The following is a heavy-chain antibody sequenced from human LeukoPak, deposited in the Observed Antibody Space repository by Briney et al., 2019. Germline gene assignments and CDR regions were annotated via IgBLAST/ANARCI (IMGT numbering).Heavy chain of an antibody. Sequence: PGGSLRLSCATSGFSFSSYDMKWVRQAPGKGLEWVSYISSSSGTIYYADSVRGRFTVSRANALKSPYLHMSSLRAEDTAVYYCSRAFAAGGQGTLVTVSS. D-gene: IGHD6-13*01. V-gene: IGHV3-48*03. J-gene: IGHJ4*02. CDR3: SRAFAA. CDR1: GFSFSSYD. CDR2: ISSSSGTI.